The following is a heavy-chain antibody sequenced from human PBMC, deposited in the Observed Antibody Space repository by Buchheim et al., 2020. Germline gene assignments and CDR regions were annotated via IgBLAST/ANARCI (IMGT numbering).Heavy chain of an antibody. V-gene: IGHV3-23*01. D-gene: IGHD3-10*01. Sequence: EVQLLESGGDLVQPGGSLRLSCAASGFTSSAFAMSWVRQAPGKGLEWVSFISGSGETTYYADSVMGRFTISRDSSKNILSLQMDSLRADDTATYYCAKAPIRGADFWGQGTL. J-gene: IGHJ5*01. CDR2: ISGSGETT. CDR1: GFTSSAFA. CDR3: AKAPIRGADF.